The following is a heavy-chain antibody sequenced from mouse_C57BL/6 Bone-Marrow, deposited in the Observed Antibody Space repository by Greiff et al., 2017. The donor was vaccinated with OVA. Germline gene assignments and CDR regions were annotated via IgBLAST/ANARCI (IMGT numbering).Heavy chain of an antibody. CDR2: INPYNGGT. J-gene: IGHJ3*01. V-gene: IGHV1-19*01. CDR1: GYTFTDYY. CDR3: ARDYGSRGFAY. D-gene: IGHD1-1*01. Sequence: EVQLQQSGPVLVKPGASVKMSCKASGYTFTDYYMNWVKQSHGKSLEWIGVINPYNGGTSYNQKFKGKATLTVDKSSSTAYMELNSLTSEDSAVYYCARDYGSRGFAYWGQGTLVTVSA.